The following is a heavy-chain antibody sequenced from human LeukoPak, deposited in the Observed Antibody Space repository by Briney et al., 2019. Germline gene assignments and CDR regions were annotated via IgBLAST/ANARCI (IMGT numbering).Heavy chain of an antibody. Sequence: QPGGSLRLSCTASGFTFSSFAMSWVRQAPGKGLEWVSGISGSGGSTYYADSVEGRFTISRDSSKNTLYLQMSSLRAEDTAVYYCAKINGKIRGAFDYWGQGAPVTVSS. V-gene: IGHV3-23*01. CDR1: GFTFSSFA. CDR2: ISGSGGST. CDR3: AKINGKIRGAFDY. D-gene: IGHD3-10*01. J-gene: IGHJ4*02.